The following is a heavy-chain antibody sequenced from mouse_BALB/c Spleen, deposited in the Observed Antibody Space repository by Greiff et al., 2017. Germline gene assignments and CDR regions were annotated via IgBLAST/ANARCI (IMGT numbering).Heavy chain of an antibody. Sequence: VKVVESGPGLVAPSQSLSITCTVSGFSLTSYGVHWVRQPPGKGLEWLGVIWAGGSTNYNSALMSRLSISKDNSKSQVFLKMNSLQTDDTAMYYCARSYLLNFDYWGQGTTLTVSS. V-gene: IGHV2-9*02. CDR2: IWAGGST. CDR3: ARSYLLNFDY. D-gene: IGHD6-1*01. J-gene: IGHJ2*01. CDR1: GFSLTSYG.